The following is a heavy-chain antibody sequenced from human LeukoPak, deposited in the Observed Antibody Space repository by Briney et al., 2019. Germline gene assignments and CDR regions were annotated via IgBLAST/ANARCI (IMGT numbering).Heavy chain of an antibody. J-gene: IGHJ4*02. CDR3: ASIVGAIHFDY. Sequence: SETLSLTCTVSGGSISSGSYSWGWIRQPPGKGLEWIGTIYYSGSTHYNPSLKSRVTISVDTSKNRFSLKLRSVTAADTAVYYCASIVGAIHFDYWGQGTLVTVSS. CDR2: IYYSGST. V-gene: IGHV4-39*01. D-gene: IGHD1-26*01. CDR1: GGSISSGSYS.